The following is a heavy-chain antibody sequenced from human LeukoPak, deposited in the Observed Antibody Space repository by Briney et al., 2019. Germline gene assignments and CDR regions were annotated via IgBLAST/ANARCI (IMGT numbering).Heavy chain of an antibody. CDR3: ARGRYYYDSSGYWNWFDP. CDR1: GGSISSYY. J-gene: IGHJ5*02. Sequence: SETLSLTCTVSGGSISSYYWSWIRQPAGKGLGWIGRIYTSGSTNYNPSLKSRVTMSVDTSKNQFSLKLSSVTAADTAVYYCARGRYYYDSSGYWNWFDPWGQGTLVTVSS. CDR2: IYTSGST. V-gene: IGHV4-4*07. D-gene: IGHD3-22*01.